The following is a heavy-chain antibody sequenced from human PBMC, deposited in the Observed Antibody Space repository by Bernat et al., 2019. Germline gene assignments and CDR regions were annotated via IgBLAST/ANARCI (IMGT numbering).Heavy chain of an antibody. CDR2: IKQDGSGK. CDR1: GFTFSSYW. D-gene: IGHD4-17*01. V-gene: IGHV3-7*01. CDR3: ARPNQDGDYGGVYFDY. J-gene: IGHJ4*02. Sequence: EVQLVESGGGLVQPGGSLRLSCAASGFTFSSYWMTWVRQAPGKGLEWVAIIKQDGSGKYYVESVKGRFTISRGTAKTPLYLQMSSLGAEDTTVDYCARPNQDGDYGGVYFDYWGQGALVTVSP.